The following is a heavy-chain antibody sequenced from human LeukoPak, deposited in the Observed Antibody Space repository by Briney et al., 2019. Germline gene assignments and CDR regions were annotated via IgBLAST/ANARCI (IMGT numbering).Heavy chain of an antibody. CDR3: AKDHGGSSSSAEDY. V-gene: IGHV1-24*01. J-gene: IGHJ4*02. D-gene: IGHD6-6*01. Sequence: ASVKVSCKVSGYTLTELSMHWVRQAPGKGLEWMGGFDPEDGETIYAQKFQGRVTMTEDTSTDTAYMELNSLRAEDTAVYYCAKDHGGSSSSAEDYWGQGTLVTVSS. CDR2: FDPEDGET. CDR1: GYTLTELS.